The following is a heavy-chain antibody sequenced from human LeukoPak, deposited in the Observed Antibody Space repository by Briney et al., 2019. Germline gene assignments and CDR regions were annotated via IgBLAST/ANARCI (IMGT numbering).Heavy chain of an antibody. V-gene: IGHV4-39*01. CDR3: ARGANRYLIDY. D-gene: IGHD1-1*01. J-gene: IGHJ4*02. CDR2: IYYSGST. Sequence: SETLSLTCTVSGGSISSSSYYWGWIRQPPGKGLEWIGSIYYSGSTYYNPSLKSRVAISVDTSKNQFSLKLSSVTAADTAVYYCARGANRYLIDYWGQGTLVTVSS. CDR1: GGSISSSSYY.